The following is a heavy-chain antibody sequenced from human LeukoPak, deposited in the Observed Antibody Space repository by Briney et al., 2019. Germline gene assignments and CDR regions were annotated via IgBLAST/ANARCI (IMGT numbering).Heavy chain of an antibody. V-gene: IGHV4-59*12. CDR1: GGSISSYY. CDR2: IYYSGST. Sequence: PSETLSLTCTVSGGSISSYYWSWLRQPPGKGLVWIGYIYYSGSTNYNPSLKSRVTISVDTSKNQFSLKLSAVTAADTAVYYCARLEGSTRQDWIDPWGQGTLVTVSS. J-gene: IGHJ5*02. CDR3: ARLEGSTRQDWIDP. D-gene: IGHD2-2*01.